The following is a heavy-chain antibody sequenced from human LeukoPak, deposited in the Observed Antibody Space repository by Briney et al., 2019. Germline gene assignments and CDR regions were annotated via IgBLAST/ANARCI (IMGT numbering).Heavy chain of an antibody. CDR2: IKQDGSET. D-gene: IGHD5-18*01. V-gene: IGHV3-7*01. CDR3: ARRAATERGHSYGLDY. CDR1: GFIFSNFW. J-gene: IGHJ4*02. Sequence: GSLRLSCEASGFIFSNFWMTWVRQAPGKGLEWVANIKQDGSETYYVDSVKGRFTISRDNAKNSLYLQMHSLRAEDTAIYYCARRAATERGHSYGLDYWGQGTLVTVSS.